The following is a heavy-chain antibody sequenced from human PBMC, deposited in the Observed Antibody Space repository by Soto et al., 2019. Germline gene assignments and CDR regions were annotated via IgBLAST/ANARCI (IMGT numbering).Heavy chain of an antibody. CDR1: GGPISSGGYY. CDR2: IYYSGST. CDR3: AREDSSSWYWFDP. J-gene: IGHJ5*02. V-gene: IGHV4-31*03. Sequence: SETLSLTCTVSGGPISSGGYYWSWIRQHPGKGLEWIGYIYYSGSTYYNPSLKSRVTISVDTSKNQFSLKLSSVTAADTAVYYCAREDSSSWYWFDPWGQGTLVTVSS. D-gene: IGHD6-13*01.